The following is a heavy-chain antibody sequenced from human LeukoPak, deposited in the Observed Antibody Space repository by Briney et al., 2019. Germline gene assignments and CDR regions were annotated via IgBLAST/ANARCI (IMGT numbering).Heavy chain of an antibody. J-gene: IGHJ4*02. CDR2: IYYSGST. Sequence: PSETLSLTCTVSGGSISSSSYYWGWTRQPPGKGLEWIGSIYYSGSTYYNPSLKSRVTISVDTSKNQFSLKLSSVTAADTAVYYCARDYYDSSGYYLGLPDYWGQGTLVTVSS. V-gene: IGHV4-39*02. D-gene: IGHD3-22*01. CDR3: ARDYYDSSGYYLGLPDY. CDR1: GGSISSSSYY.